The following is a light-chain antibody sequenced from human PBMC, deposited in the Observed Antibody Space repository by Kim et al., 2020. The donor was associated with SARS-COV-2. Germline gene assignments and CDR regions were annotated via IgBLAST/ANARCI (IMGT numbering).Light chain of an antibody. Sequence: GKSITNSCTGTSSDVGGYDYVSWYQQHPGKAPKVMIYDVSTRPSGVSNRFSGSKSGNTASLTISGLQAEDEADYYCNSYTSSATLVFGGGTKVTVL. CDR1: SSDVGGYDY. V-gene: IGLV2-14*03. J-gene: IGLJ2*01. CDR3: NSYTSSATLV. CDR2: DVS.